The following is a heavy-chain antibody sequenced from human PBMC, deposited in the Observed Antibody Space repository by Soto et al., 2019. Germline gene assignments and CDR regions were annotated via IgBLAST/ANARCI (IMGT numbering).Heavy chain of an antibody. CDR1: GGTFSSYT. CDR3: ARQKTYYYDSSGYLTAFDT. Sequence: QVQLVQSGAEVKKPGSSVKVSCKASGGTFSSYTINWVRQAPGQGLEWMGRIIPILGIANYAQKFQGRVTITADKSTSTAYMELSSLRSEDTAVYYCARQKTYYYDSSGYLTAFDTWGQGTMVTVSS. V-gene: IGHV1-69*02. CDR2: IIPILGIA. J-gene: IGHJ3*02. D-gene: IGHD3-22*01.